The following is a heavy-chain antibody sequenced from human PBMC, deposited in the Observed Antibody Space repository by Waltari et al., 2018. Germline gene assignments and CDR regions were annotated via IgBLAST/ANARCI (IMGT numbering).Heavy chain of an antibody. Sequence: QVQLQESGPGLVKPSQTLSLTCTVSGGSISSGSYYWSWIRPPAGKGLEWIGYIYTSGSTNYNPSLKSRVPISVDTSKNQFSLKLSSVTAADTAVYYCARRNIVVVPAAIEGSEYWGQGTLVTVSS. J-gene: IGHJ4*02. CDR1: GGSISSGSYY. V-gene: IGHV4-61*09. CDR3: ARRNIVVVPAAIEGSEY. D-gene: IGHD2-2*02. CDR2: IYTSGST.